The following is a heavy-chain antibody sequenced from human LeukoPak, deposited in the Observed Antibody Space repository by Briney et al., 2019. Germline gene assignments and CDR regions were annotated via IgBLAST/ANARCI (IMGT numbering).Heavy chain of an antibody. J-gene: IGHJ4*02. D-gene: IGHD3-3*01. CDR1: GGSISSYY. CDR3: ARDFWSGYWD. Sequence: SETLSLTCTVSGGSISSYYWSWIRQPPGKGLEWIGYIYHSGSTYYNPSLKSRVTISVDRSKNQFSLKLSSVTAADTAVYYCARDFWSGYWDWGQGTLVTVSS. CDR2: IYHSGST. V-gene: IGHV4-59*12.